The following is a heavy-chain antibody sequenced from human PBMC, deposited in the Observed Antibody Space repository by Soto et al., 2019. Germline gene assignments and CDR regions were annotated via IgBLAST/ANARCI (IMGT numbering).Heavy chain of an antibody. V-gene: IGHV3-74*01. CDR3: ARGGRGGFDC. CDR1: GFTFTIYW. J-gene: IGHJ4*02. CDR2: IKSDGSST. Sequence: EVQLVESGGGLVPPGGSLRLSCAASGFTFTIYWMHWVRQAPGQGLVWVSSIKSDGSSTNYADSVKGRFTVSRDNAKNTVYLQMNSLRAEDTAVYYCARGGRGGFDCWGQGALVTVSS. D-gene: IGHD3-16*01.